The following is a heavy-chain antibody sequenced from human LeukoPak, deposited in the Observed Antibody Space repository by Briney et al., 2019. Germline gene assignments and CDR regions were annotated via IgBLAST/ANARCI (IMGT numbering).Heavy chain of an antibody. CDR1: GGSISSGGYY. V-gene: IGHV4-31*03. Sequence: PSQTLSLTCTVSGGSISSGGYYWSWIRQHPGKGLEWIGEINHSGSTNYNPSLKSRVTISVDTSKNQFSLKLSSVTAADTAVYYCATGHPTGYGSGSYYPNWGQGTLVTVSS. CDR3: ATGHPTGYGSGSYYPN. J-gene: IGHJ4*02. D-gene: IGHD3-10*01. CDR2: INHSGST.